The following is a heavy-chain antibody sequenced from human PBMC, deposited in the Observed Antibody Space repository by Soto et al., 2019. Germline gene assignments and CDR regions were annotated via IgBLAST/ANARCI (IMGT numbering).Heavy chain of an antibody. D-gene: IGHD3-9*01. CDR2: ISAYNGNT. CDR1: GYTFTSYG. V-gene: IGHV1-18*01. CDR3: ARPQNDILTDSYTNYFDS. Sequence: ASVKVSCKASGYTFTSYGISWVRQAPGQGLEWVGWISAYNGNTHYAQKLQGRVAMTTDTSTSTAYMELRSLSSDDTAVYYCARPQNDILTDSYTNYFDSWGQGTPVTVSS. J-gene: IGHJ4*02.